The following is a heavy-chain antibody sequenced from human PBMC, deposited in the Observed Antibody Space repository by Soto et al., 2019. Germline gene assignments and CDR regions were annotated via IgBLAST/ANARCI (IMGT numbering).Heavy chain of an antibody. Sequence: GGSLRLSCAASGFTFSSYEMNWVRQAPGQGLEWVSYISDSGGTVYYADSVKGRFTVSRDNAQSSVYLQMNSLRTEDTAVYYCARDLLHYDFWSGYSAYFYYGMDVWGPGTTVTVSS. V-gene: IGHV3-48*03. CDR2: ISDSGGTV. CDR3: ARDLLHYDFWSGYSAYFYYGMDV. CDR1: GFTFSSYE. D-gene: IGHD3-3*01. J-gene: IGHJ6*02.